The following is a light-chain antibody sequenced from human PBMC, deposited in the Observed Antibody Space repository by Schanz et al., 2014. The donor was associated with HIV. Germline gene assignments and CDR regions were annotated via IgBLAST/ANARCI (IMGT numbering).Light chain of an antibody. V-gene: IGKV1-5*01. CDR1: QSISTW. J-gene: IGKJ1*01. CDR2: AAS. Sequence: DIQMTQPPSTLSASVGDKVVISCRASQSISTWLAWDQQKPGKAPKLLIYAASSLQSGVPSRFSGSGSGTEFTLTISSLQPEDVATYYCQQYDSSSWTFGLGTKVETK. CDR3: QQYDSSSWT.